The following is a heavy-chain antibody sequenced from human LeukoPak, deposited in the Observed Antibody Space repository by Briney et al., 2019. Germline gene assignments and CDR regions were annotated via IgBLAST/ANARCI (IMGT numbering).Heavy chain of an antibody. CDR1: GGSFSGYY. CDR2: ISYSGST. V-gene: IGHV4-59*01. J-gene: IGHJ4*02. D-gene: IGHD6-19*01. Sequence: PSETLSLTCAVYGGSFSGYYSSWIRQPPGKGLEWIAYISYSGSTNYNPSLKSRVTMSVNTSKNQFSLRLSSVTAADTAVYFCARAAVTGTPLSFDYWGQGTLVTVSS. CDR3: ARAAVTGTPLSFDY.